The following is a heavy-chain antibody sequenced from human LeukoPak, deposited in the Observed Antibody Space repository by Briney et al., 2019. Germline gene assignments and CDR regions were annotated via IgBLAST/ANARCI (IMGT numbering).Heavy chain of an antibody. CDR1: EFTFSSYT. J-gene: IGHJ4*02. CDR3: ASPFYYGSGGHPFDY. Sequence: GGSLRLSCAASEFTFSSYTINWVRQAPGKGLEGVSSISSTSTYISYADSVKGRFTISRDNAKNSLYLQMNSLRAEDTAVYYCASPFYYGSGGHPFDYSGQGTLVTVSS. D-gene: IGHD3-22*01. V-gene: IGHV3-21*01. CDR2: ISSTSTYI.